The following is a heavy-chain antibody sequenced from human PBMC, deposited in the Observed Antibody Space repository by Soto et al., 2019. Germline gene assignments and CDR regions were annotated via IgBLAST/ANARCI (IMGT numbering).Heavy chain of an antibody. D-gene: IGHD3-22*01. CDR2: IIPIFGTA. V-gene: IGHV1-69*05. J-gene: IGHJ4*02. Sequence: SVKVSCKASGGTFSSYAISWVRQAPGQGLEWMGGIIPIFGTANYAQKLQGRVTMTTDTSTSTAYMELRSLRSDDTAVYYCARARNGGYYDSSGSLFDYWGQGTLVTVSS. CDR1: GGTFSSYA. CDR3: ARARNGGYYDSSGSLFDY.